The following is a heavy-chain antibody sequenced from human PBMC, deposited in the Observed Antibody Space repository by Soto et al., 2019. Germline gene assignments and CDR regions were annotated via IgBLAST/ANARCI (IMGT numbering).Heavy chain of an antibody. J-gene: IGHJ6*02. CDR1: GFTFSSYA. CDR2: ISYDGSNK. Sequence: QVQLVESGGGVVQPGRSLRLSCAASGFTFSSYAMHWVRQAPGKGLEWVAVISYDGSNKYYADSVKGRFTISRDNSKNTLYLQMNSLRAEDTAVYYCARFVEAAARGVDYGMDVWGQGTTVTVSS. D-gene: IGHD2-15*01. CDR3: ARFVEAAARGVDYGMDV. V-gene: IGHV3-30-3*01.